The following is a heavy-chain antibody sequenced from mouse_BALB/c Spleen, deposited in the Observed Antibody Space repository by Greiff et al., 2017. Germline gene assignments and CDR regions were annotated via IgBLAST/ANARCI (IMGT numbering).Heavy chain of an antibody. CDR1: GYTFSSYW. J-gene: IGHJ2*01. V-gene: IGHV1-9*01. CDR2: ILPGSGST. D-gene: IGHD1-1*01. Sequence: QVQLQQSGAELMKPGASVKISCKATGYTFSSYWIEWVKQRPGHGLEWIGEILPGSGSTNYNEKFKGKATFTADTSSNTAYMQLSSLTSEDSAVYYCARRNTTVVQYYFDYWGQGTTLTVSS. CDR3: ARRNTTVVQYYFDY.